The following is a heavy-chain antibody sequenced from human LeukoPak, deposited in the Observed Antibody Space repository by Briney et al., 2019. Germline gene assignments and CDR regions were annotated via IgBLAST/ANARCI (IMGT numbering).Heavy chain of an antibody. V-gene: IGHV3-7*01. D-gene: IGHD3-10*01. CDR2: INPDGSGK. CDR3: SNSYLRD. Sequence: GGSLRLSCAASGFTFSTYSMCWVRQAPGKGLEFVANINPDGSGKYYGDSVKGRFTISRDNAENSLDLQMNSLRVEDTAVYFCSNSYLRDWGQGTLVTVSS. CDR1: GFTFSTYS. J-gene: IGHJ1*01.